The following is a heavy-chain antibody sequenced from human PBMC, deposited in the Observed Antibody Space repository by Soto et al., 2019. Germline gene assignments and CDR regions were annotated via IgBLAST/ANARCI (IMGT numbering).Heavy chain of an antibody. CDR2: IYYSGST. J-gene: IGHJ4*02. Sequence: PSETLSLTCTFSGCSSSSGDYYWSWIRQPPGKGPEWIGYIYYSGSTYYNPSLKSRVTISVDTSKNQFPLNLSSVTAADTAVYYCTRPGSAPWLIDYWGQGTLVTVSS. V-gene: IGHV4-30-4*01. CDR3: TRPGSAPWLIDY. CDR1: GCSSSSGDYY. D-gene: IGHD5-12*01.